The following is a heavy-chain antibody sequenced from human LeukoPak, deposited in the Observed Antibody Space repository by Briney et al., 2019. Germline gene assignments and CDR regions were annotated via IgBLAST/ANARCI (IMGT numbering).Heavy chain of an antibody. J-gene: IGHJ4*02. CDR2: ISSSGSTI. CDR3: AREGVVSDYYFDY. V-gene: IGHV3-48*03. Sequence: GGSLRLSCEASGFTFSSYEMNWVRQAPGKGLEWVSYISSSGSTIYYADSVKGRFTISGDNAKNSLHLQVNSLRAEDTAVYYCAREGVVSDYYFDYWGQGTLVTVSS. D-gene: IGHD2-15*01. CDR1: GFTFSSYE.